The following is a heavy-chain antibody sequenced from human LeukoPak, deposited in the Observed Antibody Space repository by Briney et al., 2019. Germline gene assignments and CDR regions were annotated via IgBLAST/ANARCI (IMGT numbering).Heavy chain of an antibody. D-gene: IGHD2-2*01. Sequence: PPETLSLTCTVSGGSISSYYWSWIRQPAGKGLEWIGRIYTSGSTNYNPSLKSRVTMSVDTSKNQFSLELSSVTAADTAVYYCARDSTMKSSTSCYDYWVQGTLVTVSS. V-gene: IGHV4-4*07. CDR3: ARDSTMKSSTSCYDY. CDR1: GGSISSYY. J-gene: IGHJ4*02. CDR2: IYTSGST.